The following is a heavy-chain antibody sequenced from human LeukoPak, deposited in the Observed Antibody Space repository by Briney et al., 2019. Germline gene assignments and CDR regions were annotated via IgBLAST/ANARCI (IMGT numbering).Heavy chain of an antibody. J-gene: IGHJ4*02. CDR1: GFTFSSYE. D-gene: IGHD1-1*01. CDR2: ISSSGSTI. V-gene: IGHV3-48*03. Sequence: GGSLRLSCAASGFTFSSYEMNWVRQAPGKGLEWVSYISSSGSTIYYADSVKGRFTISRDNAKNALYLQMNSLRAEDTAVYYCVKITSVTGGDCWGQGTRLTVSS. CDR3: VKITSVTGGDC.